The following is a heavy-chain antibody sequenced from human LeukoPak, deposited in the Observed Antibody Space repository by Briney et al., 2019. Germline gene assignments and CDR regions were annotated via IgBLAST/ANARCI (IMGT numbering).Heavy chain of an antibody. CDR1: GFSFSSYE. Sequence: PGGSLRLSCAASGFSFSSYEMNWVRQAPGKGLEWVSYIGSSGSTVYYADSGKGRFTISRDNAKKSLYLQMNSLRAEDTAVYYCARVVTVAWSERRPGYFYMDVWGKGTAVTVSS. J-gene: IGHJ6*03. CDR3: ARVVTVAWSERRPGYFYMDV. D-gene: IGHD1-1*01. V-gene: IGHV3-48*03. CDR2: IGSSGSTV.